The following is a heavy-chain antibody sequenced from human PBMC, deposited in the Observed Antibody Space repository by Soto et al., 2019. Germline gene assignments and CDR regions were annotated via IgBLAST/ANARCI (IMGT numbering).Heavy chain of an antibody. CDR2: IIPIFGTA. CDR3: AGPVEMATIHAFDI. J-gene: IGHJ3*02. Sequence: ASVKVSCKASGVTFSSYAISWVRQAPGQGLEWMGGIIPIFGTANYAQKFQGRVTITADESTSTAYMELSSLRSEDTAVYYCAGPVEMATIHAFDIWGQGTMVTVSS. D-gene: IGHD5-12*01. V-gene: IGHV1-69*13. CDR1: GVTFSSYA.